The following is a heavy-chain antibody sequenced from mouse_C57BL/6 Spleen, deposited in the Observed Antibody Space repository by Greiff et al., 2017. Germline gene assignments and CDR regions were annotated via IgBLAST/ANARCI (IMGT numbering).Heavy chain of an antibody. J-gene: IGHJ4*01. CDR3: AREDSSGFRY. CDR1: GYAFSSSW. Sequence: LQESGPELVKPGASVKISCKASGYAFSSSWMNWVKQRPGKGLEWIGRIYPGDGDTNYNGKFKGKATLTADKSSSTAYMQLSSLTSEDSAVYFCAREDSSGFRYWGQGTSVTVSS. D-gene: IGHD3-2*02. V-gene: IGHV1-82*01. CDR2: IYPGDGDT.